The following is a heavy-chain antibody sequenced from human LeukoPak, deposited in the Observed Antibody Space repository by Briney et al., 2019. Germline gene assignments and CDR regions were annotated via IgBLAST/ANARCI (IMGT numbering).Heavy chain of an antibody. J-gene: IGHJ6*04. Sequence: GGSLRLCCAASGFTFSSYEMNWVGQAPGKGLQLVSYISSSGYSIYYADSVKGRFTISRDNAKNSLYLQMNSLRAEDTAVYYCAELGITMIGGVWGKGTTVTISS. V-gene: IGHV3-48*03. CDR2: ISSSGYSI. CDR1: GFTFSSYE. D-gene: IGHD3-10*02. CDR3: AELGITMIGGV.